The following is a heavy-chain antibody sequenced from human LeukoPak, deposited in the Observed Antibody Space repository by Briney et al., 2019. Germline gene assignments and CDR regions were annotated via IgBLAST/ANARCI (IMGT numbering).Heavy chain of an antibody. CDR2: ISGSGGNT. CDR3: ARDPGIANFQH. J-gene: IGHJ1*01. CDR1: GFTFSSYA. D-gene: IGHD6-13*01. Sequence: GGSLRLSCAASGFTFSSYAMSWVRQAPGKGLEWVSAISGSGGNTYYADSVKGRFTISRDNSKNTLYLQMNSLRAEGTAVYYCARDPGIANFQHWGQGTLVTVSS. V-gene: IGHV3-23*01.